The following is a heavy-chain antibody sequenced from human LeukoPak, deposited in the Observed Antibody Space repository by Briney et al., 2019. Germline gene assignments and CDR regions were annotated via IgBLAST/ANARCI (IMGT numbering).Heavy chain of an antibody. CDR1: GYSFTSYW. CDR3: ARRNDNYYYYYGMDV. CDR2: IYPGDSHT. J-gene: IGHJ6*02. D-gene: IGHD1-1*01. V-gene: IGHV5-51*01. Sequence: GESLKISCKGSGYSFTSYWIGWVRQRPGKGLEWMGIIYPGDSHTRYSPSFQGQVTISADKSISTAHLQWSSLQASDTAMYYCARRNDNYYYYYGMDVWGQGTTVTVSS.